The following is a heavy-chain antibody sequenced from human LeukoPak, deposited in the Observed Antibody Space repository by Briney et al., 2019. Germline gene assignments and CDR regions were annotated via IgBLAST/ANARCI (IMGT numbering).Heavy chain of an antibody. J-gene: IGHJ5*02. V-gene: IGHV3-23*01. CDR2: IRPSGDNT. Sequence: GGSLRLSCAASGFTFSSYDMTWVRQAPGRGLELVSSIRPSGDNTYYGDSVKGRFTISRDNSKNTIYLQRNNMRVDDTAIYYCARVAGWHWFDPWGQGTLVTVSS. D-gene: IGHD6-19*01. CDR1: GFTFSSYD. CDR3: ARVAGWHWFDP.